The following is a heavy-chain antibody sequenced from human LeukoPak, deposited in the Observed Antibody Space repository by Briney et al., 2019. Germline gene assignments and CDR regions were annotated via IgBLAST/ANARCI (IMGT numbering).Heavy chain of an antibody. CDR3: ARATLAVAGQVFDY. J-gene: IGHJ4*02. D-gene: IGHD6-19*01. Sequence: GGSLRLSCAASGFTFSNYAMSWVRQAPGKGLEWVANIKQDGSEKYYVDSVKGRFTISRDNAKNSLYLQMTSLRAEDTAVYYCARATLAVAGQVFDYWGQGTLVTVSS. V-gene: IGHV3-7*03. CDR2: IKQDGSEK. CDR1: GFTFSNYA.